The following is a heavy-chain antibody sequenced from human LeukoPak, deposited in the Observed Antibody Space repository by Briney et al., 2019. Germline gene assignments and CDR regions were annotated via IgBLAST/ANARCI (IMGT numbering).Heavy chain of an antibody. CDR2: IITILGIA. D-gene: IGHD5/OR15-5a*01. CDR1: VGTVTTHA. V-gene: IGHV1-69*04. CDR3: ASVFETSTNWEVFDI. J-gene: IGHJ3*02. Sequence: ASVKVSCTASVGTVTTHAITWGRQAPGQGLEWMGRIITILGIANYEQKFQGRVTVTADKSTSTAYMEVRSLRSDDTAVYYCASVFETSTNWEVFDIWGQGTMDSVSS.